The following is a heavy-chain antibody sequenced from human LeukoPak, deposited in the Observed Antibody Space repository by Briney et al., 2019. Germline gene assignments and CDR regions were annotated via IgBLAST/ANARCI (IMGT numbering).Heavy chain of an antibody. V-gene: IGHV1-69*04. Sequence: ASVKVSCKASGGTFSSYAISWVRQAPGQGLEWTGRIIPILGIANYAQKFQGRVTITADKSTSTAYMELSSLRSEDTAVYYCARAPITMVRGVVTHPYDYWGQGTLVTVSS. J-gene: IGHJ4*02. CDR2: IIPILGIA. CDR3: ARAPITMVRGVVTHPYDY. CDR1: GGTFSSYA. D-gene: IGHD3-10*01.